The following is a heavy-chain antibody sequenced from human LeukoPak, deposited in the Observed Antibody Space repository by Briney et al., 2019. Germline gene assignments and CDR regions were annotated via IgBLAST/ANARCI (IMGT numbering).Heavy chain of an antibody. D-gene: IGHD1-26*01. CDR1: GFTFSSYA. CDR3: ARVGGYSGSYYMGESDY. J-gene: IGHJ4*02. V-gene: IGHV3-30-3*01. CDR2: ISYDGSNK. Sequence: GGSLRLSCAASGFTFSSYAMHWVRQAPGKGLEWVAVISYDGSNKYYADSVKGRFTISRDNSKNTLYLQMNSLRAEDTAVYYCARVGGYSGSYYMGESDYWGQGTLVTVSS.